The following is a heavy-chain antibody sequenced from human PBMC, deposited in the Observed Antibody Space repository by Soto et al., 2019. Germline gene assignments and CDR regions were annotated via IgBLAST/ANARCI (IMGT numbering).Heavy chain of an antibody. CDR1: GYTFTGYY. V-gene: IGHV1-2*04. D-gene: IGHD1-7*01. J-gene: IGHJ1*01. CDR3: ARGSTGTTGDYFQH. Sequence: GASVKVSCKASGYTFTGYYMHWVRQAPGQGLEWMGWINPNSGGTNYAQKFQGWVTMTRDTSISTAYMELSRLRSDDTAVYYCARGSTGTTGDYFQHWGQGTLVTVSS. CDR2: INPNSGGT.